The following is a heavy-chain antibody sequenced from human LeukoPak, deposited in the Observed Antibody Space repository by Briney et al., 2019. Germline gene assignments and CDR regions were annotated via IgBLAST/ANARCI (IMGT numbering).Heavy chain of an antibody. J-gene: IGHJ4*02. CDR2: IYHSGST. CDR1: GGSISSVNSY. CDR3: AREAAGLNSDGFGY. D-gene: IGHD5-18*01. V-gene: IGHV4-31*03. Sequence: SETLSLTCTVSGGSISSVNSYWSWIRHHPGKGFEWIGYIYHSGSTYYNPSLESRVVMSVDTSRNQYSLSLTSVTAADTAIYYCAREAAGLNSDGFGYWGKGTLVTVSS.